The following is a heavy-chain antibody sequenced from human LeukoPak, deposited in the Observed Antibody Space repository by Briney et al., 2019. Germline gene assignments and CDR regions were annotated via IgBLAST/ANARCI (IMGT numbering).Heavy chain of an antibody. CDR2: IKPDGSEK. J-gene: IGHJ4*02. CDR1: GFTFSDYW. CDR3: AKGSSNWRDYYYFDY. V-gene: IGHV3-7*03. Sequence: GGSLRLSCAASGFTFSDYWMSWVRQAPGKGLQWVANIKPDGSEKYYVDSVKGRFTISRDNAKNTLYLQMNSLGAEDTAVYYCAKGSSNWRDYYYFDYWGQGTLVTVSS. D-gene: IGHD6-13*01.